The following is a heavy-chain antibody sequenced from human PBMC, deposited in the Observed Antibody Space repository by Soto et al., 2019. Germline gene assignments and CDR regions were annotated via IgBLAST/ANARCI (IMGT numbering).Heavy chain of an antibody. CDR2: IISFFGTP. CDR1: GYTFTSYG. Sequence: GASVKVSCKASGYTFTSYGISWVRQAPGQGLEWMGGIISFFGTPNYSQKFQGRVTITADESTSTGYMELSNLRSDDTAIYYCARESRYCSGGSCYFLPGIDYWGQGTLVTVSS. V-gene: IGHV1-69*13. CDR3: ARESRYCSGGSCYFLPGIDY. J-gene: IGHJ4*02. D-gene: IGHD2-15*01.